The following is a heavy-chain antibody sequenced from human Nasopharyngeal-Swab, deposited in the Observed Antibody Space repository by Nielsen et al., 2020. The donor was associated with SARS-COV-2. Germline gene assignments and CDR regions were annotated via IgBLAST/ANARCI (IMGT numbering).Heavy chain of an antibody. Sequence: RQAPGKGLEWIGEINHSGSTNYNPSLKSRVTISVDTSKNQFSLKLSSVTAADTAVYYCARGVGYYDFWSGYYTYNWFDPWGQGTLVTVSP. CDR2: INHSGST. V-gene: IGHV4-34*01. D-gene: IGHD3-3*01. J-gene: IGHJ5*02. CDR3: ARGVGYYDFWSGYYTYNWFDP.